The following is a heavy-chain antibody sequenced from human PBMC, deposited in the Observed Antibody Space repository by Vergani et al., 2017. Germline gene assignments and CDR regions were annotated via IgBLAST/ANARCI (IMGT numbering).Heavy chain of an antibody. V-gene: IGHV3-53*01. CDR3: ARGGRNDFWSGYYDY. D-gene: IGHD3-3*01. CDR2: IYSGGST. CDR1: GFTVSSNY. J-gene: IGHJ4*02. Sequence: EVQLLESGGGLVQPGGSLRLSCAPSGFTVSSNYMSWVRQAPGKGLEWVSVIYSGGSTYYADPVKGRFTISRYNSKNTLYLQMNSLRAEDTAVYYCARGGRNDFWSGYYDYWGQGTLVTVSS.